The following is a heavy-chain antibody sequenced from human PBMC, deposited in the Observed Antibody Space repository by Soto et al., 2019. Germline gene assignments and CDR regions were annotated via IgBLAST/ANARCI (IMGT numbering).Heavy chain of an antibody. J-gene: IGHJ5*02. Sequence: QVQLQQWGAGLLKPSETLSLTCAVYGGSFSGYYWSWIRQPPGKGLEWIGEINHSGSTNYNPSLKSRVTISVDTSKNQFSLKLSYVTAADTAVYYCARGRFDHSSSWYLDRNWFAPWGQGTLVTVSS. CDR3: ARGRFDHSSSWYLDRNWFAP. D-gene: IGHD6-13*01. V-gene: IGHV4-34*01. CDR1: GGSFSGYY. CDR2: INHSGST.